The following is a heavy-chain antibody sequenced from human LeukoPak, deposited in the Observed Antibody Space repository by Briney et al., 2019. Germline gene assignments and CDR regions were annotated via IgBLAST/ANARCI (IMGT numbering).Heavy chain of an antibody. J-gene: IGHJ4*02. Sequence: GGSLRLSCAASGFTFSDYYMTWIRQTPEKGLEWISYITGNGGTLYYADSVKGRFTISRDNTENSLYLQMTDVRVEDTAIYYCVREDPATYTSRWFVYWGQGTLVTVSS. V-gene: IGHV3-11*01. CDR1: GFTFSDYY. D-gene: IGHD3-16*01. CDR3: VREDPATYTSRWFVY. CDR2: ITGNGGTL.